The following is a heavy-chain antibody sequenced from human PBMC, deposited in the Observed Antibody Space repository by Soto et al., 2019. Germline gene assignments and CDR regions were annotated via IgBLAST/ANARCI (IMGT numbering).Heavy chain of an antibody. CDR3: AKVSGYYLPYY. V-gene: IGHV1-3*01. Sequence: ASVRVSRKVSGYTITHYPKHWVRQAPGQRLEWMGWINAGNGNTKYSQKFQGRVTITRDTSASTAYMELSSLRSEDTAVYYCAKVSGYYLPYYCGQGSLVPVSS. J-gene: IGHJ4*01. CDR1: GYTITHYP. D-gene: IGHD5-12*01. CDR2: INAGNGNT.